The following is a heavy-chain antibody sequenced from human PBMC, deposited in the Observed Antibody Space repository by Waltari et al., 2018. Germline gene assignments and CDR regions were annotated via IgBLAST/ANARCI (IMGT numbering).Heavy chain of an antibody. CDR3: ARCLYSGTGIDL. CDR1: GFTLRAHW. CDR2: VSPDETTT. J-gene: IGHJ5*02. Sequence: EVHLVESGGDLVQPGGSLRVSCTASGFTLRAHWMHWVRRVPGKGRLWVARVSPDETTTDYADSVKGRFTISRDNGRNMLFLQMNGLRGEDTAAYYCARCLYSGTGIDLWGQGTQVTVSS. V-gene: IGHV3-74*01. D-gene: IGHD5-12*01.